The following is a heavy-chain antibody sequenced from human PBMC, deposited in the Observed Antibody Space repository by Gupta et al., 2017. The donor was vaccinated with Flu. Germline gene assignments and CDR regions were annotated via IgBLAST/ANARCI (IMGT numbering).Heavy chain of an antibody. D-gene: IGHD5-12*01. J-gene: IGHJ4*02. Sequence: RQTPDKGLGWVSLIKWEGEFTPYLDSVKGRFTISRDNRKDSLFLEINSLRPEDTAIYYCVKDIGYGAGYYFDHWGLGTSVTVSS. CDR3: VKDIGYGAGYYFDH. CDR2: IKWEGEFT. V-gene: IGHV3-43*01.